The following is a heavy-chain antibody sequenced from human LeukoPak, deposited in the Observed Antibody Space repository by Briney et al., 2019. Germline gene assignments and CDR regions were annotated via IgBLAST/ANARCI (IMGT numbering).Heavy chain of an antibody. V-gene: IGHV3-13*01. J-gene: IGHJ4*02. CDR2: IGTAGDT. D-gene: IGHD1-26*01. CDR3: ARSGWYSGNYYFDY. CDR1: GFTFSNYD. Sequence: GGSLRLSCAASGFTFSNYDMHWVRQATGKGLEWASGIGTAGDTHYPGSVKGRFTISRENAKNSLYLQMNSLRAGDTAVYYCARSGWYSGNYYFDYWGQGTLVTVSS.